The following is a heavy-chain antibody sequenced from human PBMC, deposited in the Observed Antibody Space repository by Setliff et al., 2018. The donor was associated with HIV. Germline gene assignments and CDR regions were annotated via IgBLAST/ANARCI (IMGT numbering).Heavy chain of an antibody. V-gene: IGHV4-61*01. J-gene: IGHJ6*03. CDR3: SCDAWTAYRSSSGYYYYYMDV. CDR1: GDSVSSGSYY. Sequence: PSETLSLTCTVSGDSVSSGSYYWSWIRQPPGKGLEWIGYIYYSGTTNYNPYLKSRFTISVDTSKNQFSLKLRYVTAADTAVYDCSCDAWTAYRSSSGYYYYYMDVWGKGTTVTVSS. CDR2: IYYSGTT. D-gene: IGHD6-6*01.